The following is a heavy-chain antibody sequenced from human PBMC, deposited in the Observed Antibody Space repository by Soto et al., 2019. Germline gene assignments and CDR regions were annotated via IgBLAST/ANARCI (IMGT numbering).Heavy chain of an antibody. Sequence: TVSGGSISSGGYYWSWIRQHPGKGLEWIGYIYYSGSTYYNPSLKSRVTISVDTSKNQFSLKLSSVTAADTAVYYCARDRVTIFGVGTEFDIWGQGTMVNVSS. D-gene: IGHD3-3*01. J-gene: IGHJ3*02. CDR2: IYYSGST. CDR1: GGSISSGGYY. V-gene: IGHV4-31*03. CDR3: ARDRVTIFGVGTEFDI.